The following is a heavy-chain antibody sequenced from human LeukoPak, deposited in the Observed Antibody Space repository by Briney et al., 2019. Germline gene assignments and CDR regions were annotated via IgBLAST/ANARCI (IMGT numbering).Heavy chain of an antibody. Sequence: GGSLRLSCAASGFTFDDYAMHWVRQAPGKGLEWVSGISWNSGSIGYADSVKGRFTISRDNAKNSLYLQMNSLRAEDTAVYYCARDLDDFWSGSHSAFDIWGQGTMVTVSS. CDR1: GFTFDDYA. J-gene: IGHJ3*02. V-gene: IGHV3-9*01. CDR2: ISWNSGSI. CDR3: ARDLDDFWSGSHSAFDI. D-gene: IGHD3-3*01.